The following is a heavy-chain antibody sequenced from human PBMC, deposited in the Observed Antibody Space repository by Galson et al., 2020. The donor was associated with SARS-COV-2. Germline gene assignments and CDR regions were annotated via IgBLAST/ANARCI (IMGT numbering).Heavy chain of an antibody. CDR2: IIPIFGTA. D-gene: IGHD6-19*01. CDR3: ASGPSSSGWTPNYYFDY. CDR1: GGTFSSYA. J-gene: IGHJ4*02. Sequence: SVKVSCKASGGTFSSYAISWVRQAPGQGLEWMGGIIPIFGTANYAQKFQGRVTITADESTSTAYMELSSLRSEDTAMYYCASGPSSSGWTPNYYFDYWGQGTLVTVSS. V-gene: IGHV1-69*13.